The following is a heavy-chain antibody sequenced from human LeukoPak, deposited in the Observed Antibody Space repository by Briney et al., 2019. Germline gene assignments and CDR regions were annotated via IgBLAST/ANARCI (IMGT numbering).Heavy chain of an antibody. CDR1: GGSISSNNYF. V-gene: IGHV4-39*01. D-gene: IGHD2-2*01. CDR2: VHNTGST. CDR3: ARGYCSSTSCSTPPYYGTDV. Sequence: SETLSLTCTVSGGSISSNNYFCCWIRQPPGKGLEWIGSVHNTGSTYNPSLKSRVTISVDTSKNQFSLKLSSVTAADTAVYFCARGYCSSTSCSTPPYYGTDVWGQGTTVTVSS. J-gene: IGHJ6*02.